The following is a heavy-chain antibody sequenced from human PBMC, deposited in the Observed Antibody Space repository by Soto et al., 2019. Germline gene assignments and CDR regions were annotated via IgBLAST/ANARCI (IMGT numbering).Heavy chain of an antibody. CDR1: GGTFSTYA. CDR3: ASGIQLWLRRINNGYSG. CDR2: IIPMFGTA. J-gene: IGHJ4*02. D-gene: IGHD5-18*01. V-gene: IGHV1-69*12. Sequence: QVKLVQSGAEVKKPESSVKVSCKAPGGTFSTYAISWVRQAPGQGLEWMGGIIPMFGTANYAQRYQDRVTIPADESTNTVYMELSSLRSEDTAVYFCASGIQLWLRRINNGYSGWGQGTLVTVSS.